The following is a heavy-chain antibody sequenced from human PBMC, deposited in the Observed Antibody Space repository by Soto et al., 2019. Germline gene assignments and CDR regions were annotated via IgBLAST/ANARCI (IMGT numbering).Heavy chain of an antibody. J-gene: IGHJ4*02. Sequence: PGWSLRLSCAASGFTFSSYSMNWLRQAPGKGLEWVSSISSSSRYIYYADSVKGRLTISRDNAKNSLYLQMNSLRAEDTAVYYCARDDYFEYWSEGTLVTVSS. V-gene: IGHV3-21*01. CDR2: ISSSSRYI. CDR1: GFTFSSYS. CDR3: ARDDYFEY.